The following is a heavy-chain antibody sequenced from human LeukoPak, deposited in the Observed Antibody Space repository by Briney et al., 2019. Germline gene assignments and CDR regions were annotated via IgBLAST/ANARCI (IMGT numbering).Heavy chain of an antibody. CDR2: IWYDGSNE. CDR1: GLTFSSYG. V-gene: IGHV3-33*06. CDR3: AKGAGLYCSSTSCPDHFDY. Sequence: GGSLRLSCAASGLTFSSYGMHWVRQAPGKGLEWVAVIWYDGSNEYYADSVKGRFTISRGNSKNTLYLQMNSLRAEDTAVYYCAKGAGLYCSSTSCPDHFDYWGQGTLVTVSS. D-gene: IGHD2-2*01. J-gene: IGHJ4*02.